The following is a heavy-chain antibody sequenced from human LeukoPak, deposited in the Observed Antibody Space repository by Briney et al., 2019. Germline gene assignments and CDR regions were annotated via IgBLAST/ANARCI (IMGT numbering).Heavy chain of an antibody. D-gene: IGHD1-1*01. CDR1: GGTFSSYA. CDR3: ARVNWSDAAGAFDI. Sequence: SVKVSCKASGGTFSSYAISWVRQAPGQGLEWMGGIIPIFGTANYAQKFQGRVTITADESTSTAYMELSSLRSEDTAVYYCARVNWSDAAGAFDIWGQGTMVTVSS. CDR2: IIPIFGTA. V-gene: IGHV1-69*13. J-gene: IGHJ3*02.